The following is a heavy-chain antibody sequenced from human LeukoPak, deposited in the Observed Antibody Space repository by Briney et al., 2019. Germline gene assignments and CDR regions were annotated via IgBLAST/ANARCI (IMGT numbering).Heavy chain of an antibody. D-gene: IGHD2-2*01. Sequence: GGSLRLSCAASGFTFSSYGMHWVRQAPGKGLEWVAVISYDGSNKYYGDSVKGRFTISRDNSKNTLYLQMNSLRAEDTAVYYCAKDRPMNIVVVPAAISWFDPWGQGTLVTVSS. CDR2: ISYDGSNK. CDR3: AKDRPMNIVVVPAAISWFDP. V-gene: IGHV3-30*18. CDR1: GFTFSSYG. J-gene: IGHJ5*02.